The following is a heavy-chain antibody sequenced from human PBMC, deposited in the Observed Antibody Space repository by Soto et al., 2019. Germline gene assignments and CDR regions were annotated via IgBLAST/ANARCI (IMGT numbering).Heavy chain of an antibody. CDR2: MNPINGAT. V-gene: IGHV1-8*02. J-gene: IGHJ6*02. CDR1: GYDFTAYD. CDR3: GRGPSPRAPAGGTPYSFAIDV. Sequence: ASVKVSCKASGYDFTAYDINWVRQASGQGLEWMGWMNPINGATGSARRFQGRVSMTRNTATGTAYLELTSLRSDDSAVYYCGRGPSPRAPAGGTPYSFAIDVWRHGTTVTVS. D-gene: IGHD6-13*01.